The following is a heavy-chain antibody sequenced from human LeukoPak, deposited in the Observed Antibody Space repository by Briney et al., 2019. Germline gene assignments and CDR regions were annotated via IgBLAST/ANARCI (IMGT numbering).Heavy chain of an antibody. V-gene: IGHV3-21*01. CDR1: GFTFSSYS. CDR2: ISSSSSYI. D-gene: IGHD3-16*01. Sequence: PGGSLRLSCAASGFTFSSYSMNWVRQAPGKGLEWVSSISSSSSYIYYADSVKGRFTISRDNAKNSLYLQMNSLRAEDTAVYYCARVEVWRYYYYYMDVWGKGTTVTVSS. CDR3: ARVEVWRYYYYYMDV. J-gene: IGHJ6*03.